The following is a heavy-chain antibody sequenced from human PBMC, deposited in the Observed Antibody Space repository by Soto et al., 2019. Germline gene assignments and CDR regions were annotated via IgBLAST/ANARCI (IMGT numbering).Heavy chain of an antibody. J-gene: IGHJ4*02. CDR1: GGSISSGDYY. V-gene: IGHV4-30-4*01. Sequence: SATLFLTCTVSGGSISSGDYYWSWIRQPPGKGLEWIGYIYYSGSTYYNPSLKSRVTISVDTSKNQFSLKLSSVTAADTAVYYCARVGSSIATRPFDYWGQGTLVTVSS. CDR2: IYYSGST. CDR3: ARVGSSIATRPFDY. D-gene: IGHD6-6*01.